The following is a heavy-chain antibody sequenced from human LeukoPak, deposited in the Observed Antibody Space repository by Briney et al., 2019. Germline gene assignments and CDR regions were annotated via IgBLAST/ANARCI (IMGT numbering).Heavy chain of an antibody. CDR2: INRGGST. CDR3: GLSTTKTTTRTIDY. CDR1: GGSFSVYY. D-gene: IGHD4-11*01. J-gene: IGHJ4*02. V-gene: IGHV4-34*01. Sequence: SETLSLTCAVYGGSFSVYYWSWIRQPPGKGLEWSGEINRGGSTNYSPSLKRRVTTSLATSKNQVPLKLSSVTAADTAMYYCGLSTTKTTTRTIDYWGQGTLVTVSS.